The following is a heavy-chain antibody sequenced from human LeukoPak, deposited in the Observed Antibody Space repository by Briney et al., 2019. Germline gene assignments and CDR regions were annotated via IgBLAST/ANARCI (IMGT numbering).Heavy chain of an antibody. CDR3: AREAGLGYYDSSGYYNAEYFQH. Sequence: ASVKVSCKASGYTFTSYGISWVRQAPGQGLEWMGWISAYNGNTNYAQKLQGRVTMTTDTSTSIAYMELRSLRSDDTAVYYCAREAGLGYYDSSGYYNAEYFQHWGQGTLVTVSS. D-gene: IGHD3-22*01. J-gene: IGHJ1*01. CDR1: GYTFTSYG. V-gene: IGHV1-18*01. CDR2: ISAYNGNT.